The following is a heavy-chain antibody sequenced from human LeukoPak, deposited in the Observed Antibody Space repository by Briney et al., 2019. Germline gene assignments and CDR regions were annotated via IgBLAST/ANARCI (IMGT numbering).Heavy chain of an antibody. V-gene: IGHV3-23*01. CDR1: GFTFSSYA. Sequence: GGSLRLSCAASGFTFSSYAMSWVRQAPGKGLEWVSGISGSGGSTYYADSVKGRFTISRDNSKNTLYLQMNSLRAEDTAVYYCAKDLYLPITIFGVAQGPFDYWGQGTLVTVSS. D-gene: IGHD3-3*01. J-gene: IGHJ4*02. CDR2: ISGSGGST. CDR3: AKDLYLPITIFGVAQGPFDY.